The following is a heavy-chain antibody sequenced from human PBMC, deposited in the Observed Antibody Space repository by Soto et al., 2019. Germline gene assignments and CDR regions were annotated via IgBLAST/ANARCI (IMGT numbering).Heavy chain of an antibody. J-gene: IGHJ5*02. D-gene: IGHD3-10*01. CDR1: GGLYSDYY. V-gene: IGHV4-34*01. CDR2: IYHSGTT. Sequence: SETLSLTCAVYGGLYSDYYWSWIRQAPGKGLEWIGEIYHSGTTNYNPSLKSRVTISVDTSKNQFSLKLSSVTAADTAVYYCARHGSGSYYNNWFDPWGQGTLVTVSS. CDR3: ARHGSGSYYNNWFDP.